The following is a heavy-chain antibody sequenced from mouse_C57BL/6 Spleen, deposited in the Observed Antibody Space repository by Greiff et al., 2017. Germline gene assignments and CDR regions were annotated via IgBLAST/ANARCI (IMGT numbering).Heavy chain of an antibody. V-gene: IGHV1-7*01. CDR1: GYTFTRSW. Sequence: QVQLKESGAELAKPGASVKLSCKASGYTFTRSWMHWVKQRTGQGLEWNGYINTSSGYTKYNQKFKDKATLTADKSSSTAYMQLSSLTYEDSAVYYCARDYDYDAGAMDYWGQGTSVTVSS. D-gene: IGHD2-4*01. CDR3: ARDYDYDAGAMDY. CDR2: INTSSGYT. J-gene: IGHJ4*01.